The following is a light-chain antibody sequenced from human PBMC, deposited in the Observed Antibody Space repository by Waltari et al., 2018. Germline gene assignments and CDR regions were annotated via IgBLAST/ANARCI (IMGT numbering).Light chain of an antibody. J-gene: IGKJ4*01. Sequence: IVVTQSPAALSLSPGEIATLPCRASQTISTYLAWYQQKPGQAPRLLIYDASKRAPAIPVRFSGSGYGTDFTLTINSLEPEDFAVYYCQQRFTWPPFTFGGGTKIEIK. CDR2: DAS. CDR1: QTISTY. CDR3: QQRFTWPPFT. V-gene: IGKV3-11*01.